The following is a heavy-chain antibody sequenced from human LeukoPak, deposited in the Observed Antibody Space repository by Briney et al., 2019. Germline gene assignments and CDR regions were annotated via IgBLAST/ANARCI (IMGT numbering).Heavy chain of an antibody. CDR3: ARSLPYGTTWYGRSDF. D-gene: IGHD6-13*01. CDR2: ISSSSSSI. J-gene: IGHJ4*02. V-gene: IGHV3-48*01. CDR1: GFTFTNDW. Sequence: HPGGSLRLSCAASGFTFTNDWMNWVRQVPGKGLEWVSYISSSSSSIYYADSVKGRFTISRDNAKNSLYLQMNSLRAEDTAIYYCARSLPYGTTWYGRSDFWGQGTLVTVSP.